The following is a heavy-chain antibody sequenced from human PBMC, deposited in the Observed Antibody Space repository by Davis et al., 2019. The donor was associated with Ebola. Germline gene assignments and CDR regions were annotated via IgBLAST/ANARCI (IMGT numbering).Heavy chain of an antibody. Sequence: SETLSLTCGVYGGSFSDYFWRWIRQPPEKGLEWIGEISHHNGDTNYNPSLRSRVAISVDSSKNRFSLKINSVTAADTATYYCARTTKTNIEASGLGYNSFDSWGQGVLVSVSS. J-gene: IGHJ5*01. D-gene: IGHD2/OR15-2a*01. V-gene: IGHV4-34*01. CDR3: ARTTKTNIEASGLGYNSFDS. CDR1: GGSFSDYF. CDR2: ISHHNGDT.